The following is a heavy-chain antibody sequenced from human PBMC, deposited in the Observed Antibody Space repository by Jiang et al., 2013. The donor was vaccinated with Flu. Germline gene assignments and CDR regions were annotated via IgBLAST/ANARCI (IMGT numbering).Heavy chain of an antibody. J-gene: IGHJ4*02. V-gene: IGHV2-70*01. CDR2: IDWDDDK. D-gene: IGHD3-22*01. CDR1: GFSLSTSGMC. CDR3: ARDYYDSSGYYYVFDY. Sequence: KPTQTLTLTCTFSGFSLSTSGMCVSWIRQPPGKALEWLALIDWDDDKYYSTSLKTRLTISKDTSKNQVVLTMTNMDPVDTATYYCARDYYDSSGYYYVFDYWGQGTLVTVSS.